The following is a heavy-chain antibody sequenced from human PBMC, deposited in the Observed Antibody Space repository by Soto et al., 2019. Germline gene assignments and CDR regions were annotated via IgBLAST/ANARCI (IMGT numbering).Heavy chain of an antibody. J-gene: IGHJ4*02. Sequence: QVHLVESGGGVVQPGKSLRLSCAASGFTFSNFGMNWVRQAPGKGLEWVALISYDGSNKYYADSVKGRFTISRDNSKNTLFLQMNSLGAEDTAVYYCAKGRAYNLGATDYFDYWGQGTLVTVS. CDR1: GFTFSNFG. CDR3: AKGRAYNLGATDYFDY. D-gene: IGHD2-21*01. V-gene: IGHV3-30*18. CDR2: ISYDGSNK.